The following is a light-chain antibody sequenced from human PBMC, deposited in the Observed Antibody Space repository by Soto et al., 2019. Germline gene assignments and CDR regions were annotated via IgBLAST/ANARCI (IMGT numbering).Light chain of an antibody. V-gene: IGKV3-15*01. CDR2: YAS. CDR3: QHYSNLPPT. Sequence: EMVMTQSPATLSVSPGERVTPSCRASESVHRNLAWYQQKPGQGPSLLIYYASTRATGVPDRFTGSGSGTEFTLTISSLQSEDFGVYHCQHYSNLPPTFGPGTKVEIK. CDR1: ESVHRN. J-gene: IGKJ3*01.